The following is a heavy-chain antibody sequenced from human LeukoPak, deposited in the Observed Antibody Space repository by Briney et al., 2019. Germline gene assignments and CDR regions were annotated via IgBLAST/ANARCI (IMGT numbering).Heavy chain of an antibody. CDR2: INPSGGST. Sequence: ASVKVSCKASGYTFTSYYMHWVRQAPGQGLEWWGIINPSGGSTSYAQKFQGRVTMTRDTSTSTVYMELSSLRSEDTAVYYCARILSAYGDSDYWGQGTLVTVSS. CDR1: GYTFTSYY. V-gene: IGHV1-46*01. J-gene: IGHJ4*02. D-gene: IGHD4-17*01. CDR3: ARILSAYGDSDY.